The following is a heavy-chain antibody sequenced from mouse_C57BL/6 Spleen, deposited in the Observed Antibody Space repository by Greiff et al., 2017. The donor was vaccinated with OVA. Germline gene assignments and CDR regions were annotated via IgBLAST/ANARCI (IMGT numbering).Heavy chain of an antibody. Sequence: QVQLQQPGAELVRPGSSVKLSCKASGYTFTSYWMHWVKQRPIQGLEWIGNIDPSDSETYYNQKFKDKATLTVDKSSSTAYMQLSSLTSEDSAVYYCARDDAYWGQGTLVTVSA. CDR1: GYTFTSYW. J-gene: IGHJ3*01. CDR3: ARDDAY. CDR2: IDPSDSET. V-gene: IGHV1-52*01.